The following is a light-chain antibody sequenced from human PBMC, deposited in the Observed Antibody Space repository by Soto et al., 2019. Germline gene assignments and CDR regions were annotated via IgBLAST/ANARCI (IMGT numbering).Light chain of an antibody. CDR2: KAS. CDR3: QQYNSYLYT. V-gene: IGKV1-5*03. J-gene: IGKJ5*01. Sequence: DIQMTQSPSTLSASVGDRLTITCRASQNIDTWLAWYQQKPGKAPNLLIYKASSLESGVPSRFSGSGSGTEFTLTISSLQPDDFATYYCQQYNSYLYTFGQGTRLEI. CDR1: QNIDTW.